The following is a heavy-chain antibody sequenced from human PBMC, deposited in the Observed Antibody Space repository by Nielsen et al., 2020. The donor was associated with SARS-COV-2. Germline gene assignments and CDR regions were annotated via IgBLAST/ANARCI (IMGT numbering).Heavy chain of an antibody. D-gene: IGHD2-2*01. V-gene: IGHV4-31*03. CDR1: GGSISSGGYY. CDR2: IYYSGST. J-gene: IGHJ4*02. Sequence: SETLSLTCTVSGGSISSGGYYWSWIRQHPGKGLEWIGYIYYSGSTYYNPSLKSRVTISVDTSKNQFSLKLSSVTAADTAVYYCARFLAGLLRHGVDYWGQGTLVTVSS. CDR3: ARFLAGLLRHGVDY.